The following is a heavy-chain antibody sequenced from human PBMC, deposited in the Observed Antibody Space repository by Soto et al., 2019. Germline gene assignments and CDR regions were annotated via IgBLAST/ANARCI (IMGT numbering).Heavy chain of an antibody. Sequence: QVQLVQSGAEVKKPGASVKVSCKASGYTFTSYDINWVRQATGQGLEWMGWMNPNSGNTGYAQKFQGRVTMTRNTSISTAYMELSSLRSEDTAVYYCARGFLRWAVYSRPLDVWGQGTTVTVSS. V-gene: IGHV1-8*01. D-gene: IGHD6-13*01. CDR1: GYTFTSYD. CDR3: ARGFLRWAVYSRPLDV. CDR2: MNPNSGNT. J-gene: IGHJ6*02.